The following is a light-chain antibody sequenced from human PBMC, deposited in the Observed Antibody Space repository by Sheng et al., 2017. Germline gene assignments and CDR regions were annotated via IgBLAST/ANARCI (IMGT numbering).Light chain of an antibody. Sequence: PGERATLSCRASQSIGSSLAWYQQKPGQTPRLLIYGASSRATGIPDRFSGSGSGTEFTLTISSLQSEDFAVYYCQQYNNWPPITFGQGTRLEIK. CDR2: GAS. V-gene: IGKV3D-15*01. CDR1: QSIGSS. CDR3: QQYNNWPPIT. J-gene: IGKJ5*01.